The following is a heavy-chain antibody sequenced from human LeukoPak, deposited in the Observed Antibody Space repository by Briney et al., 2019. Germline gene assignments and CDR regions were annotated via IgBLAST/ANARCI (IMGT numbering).Heavy chain of an antibody. CDR3: AKASHGGRYCSSTSCYTWDWFDP. J-gene: IGHJ5*02. Sequence: GRSLRLSCAASGFTFSSYGMHWVRQAPGKGLEWVAVISYDGSNKYYADSVKGRFTISIDNSKNTLYLQMNSLRAEDTAVYYCAKASHGGRYCSSTSCYTWDWFDPWGQGTLVTVSS. CDR2: ISYDGSNK. CDR1: GFTFSSYG. V-gene: IGHV3-30*18. D-gene: IGHD2-2*02.